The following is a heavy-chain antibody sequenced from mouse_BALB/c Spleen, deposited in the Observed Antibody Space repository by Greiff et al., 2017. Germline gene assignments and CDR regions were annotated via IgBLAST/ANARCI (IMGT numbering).Heavy chain of an antibody. CDR1: GYTFTSYY. CDR3: RWGNYRGAMDY. V-gene: IGHV1S81*02. J-gene: IGHJ4*01. Sequence: VQLQQSGAELVKPGASVKLSCKASGYTFTSYYMYWVKQRPGQGLEWIGEINPSNGGTNFTEKFKSKATLTVDKSSSTAYMQLSSLTSEDSAVYYCRWGNYRGAMDYWGQGTSVTVSS. D-gene: IGHD2-1*01. CDR2: INPSNGGT.